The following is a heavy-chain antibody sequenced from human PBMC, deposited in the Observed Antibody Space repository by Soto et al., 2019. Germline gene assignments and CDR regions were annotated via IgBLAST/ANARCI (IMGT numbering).Heavy chain of an antibody. CDR2: ISSAGDTI. CDR3: TGGVLGV. J-gene: IGHJ4*02. Sequence: QEQLVESGGDLVXPGGSXXXXXAASGFTFSDYYMNWVRQAPGKGLEWISYISSAGDTIYYADSVRGRFTISRDNSKNSLFLQMNSLRAEDTALYYCTGGVLGVWGQGTLVTVSS. V-gene: IGHV3-11*01. CDR1: GFTFSDYY. D-gene: IGHD3-10*01.